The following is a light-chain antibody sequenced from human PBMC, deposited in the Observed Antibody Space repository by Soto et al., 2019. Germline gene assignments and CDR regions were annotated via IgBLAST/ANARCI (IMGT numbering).Light chain of an antibody. CDR3: SSYTRQYTPSYV. CDR1: SSDVGGYNY. CDR2: EVS. V-gene: IGLV2-14*01. J-gene: IGLJ1*01. Sequence: QSALTQPASVSGSPGQSITLSCTGTSSDVGGYNYVSWYQQHPGKAPKLMIYEVSNRPSGISHRFSGSKSGNTASLTISGPRAEDEADYYCSSYTRQYTPSYVFGTGTKVTVL.